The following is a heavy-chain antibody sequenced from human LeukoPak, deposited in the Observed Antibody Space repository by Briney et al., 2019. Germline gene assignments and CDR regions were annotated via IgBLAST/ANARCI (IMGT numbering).Heavy chain of an antibody. CDR3: ARDAKLIGAFDL. V-gene: IGHV4-59*01. CDR1: GGSISSYY. J-gene: IGHJ3*01. D-gene: IGHD3-22*01. CDR2: LYYSGST. Sequence: SGTLSLTCTVSGGSISSYYWSWIRQPPGEKLEWIGYLYYSGSTYYNPSLGSRVTISADSSKNQLSLKLTSVTAADTAVYYCARDAKLIGAFDLWGPGTMVTVSS.